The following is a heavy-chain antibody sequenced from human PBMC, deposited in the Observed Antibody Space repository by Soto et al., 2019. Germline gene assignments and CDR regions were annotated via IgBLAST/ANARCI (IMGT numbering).Heavy chain of an antibody. CDR3: AKEPVGPDWYFDL. CDR2: VSGSGGNT. V-gene: IGHV3-23*01. J-gene: IGHJ2*01. Sequence: PGGSLRLSCAASGFTFSSYAMNWVRQAPGKGLEWVSGVSGSGGNTYYADSVRGRFTVSRDNSKNTLYLQMNSLRAEDTAVYNCAKEPVGPDWYFDLWGRGTLVTVSS. CDR1: GFTFSSYA.